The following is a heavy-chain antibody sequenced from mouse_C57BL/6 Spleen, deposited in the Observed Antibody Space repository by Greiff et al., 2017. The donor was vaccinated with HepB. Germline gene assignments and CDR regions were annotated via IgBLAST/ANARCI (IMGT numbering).Heavy chain of an antibody. CDR2: ISNLAYSI. Sequence: VQLKESGGGLVQPGGSLKLSCAASGFTFSDYGMAWVRQAPRKGPEWVAFISNLAYSIYYADTVTGRFTISRENAKNTLYLEMSSLRSEDTAMYYCARKGDYYGSSYWYFDVWGTGTTVTVSS. D-gene: IGHD1-1*01. J-gene: IGHJ1*03. CDR1: GFTFSDYG. V-gene: IGHV5-15*01. CDR3: ARKGDYYGSSYWYFDV.